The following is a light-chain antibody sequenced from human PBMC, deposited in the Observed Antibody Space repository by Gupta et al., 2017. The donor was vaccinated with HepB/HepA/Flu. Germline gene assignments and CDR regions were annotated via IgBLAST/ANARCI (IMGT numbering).Light chain of an antibody. CDR3: QHKDSSPFT. V-gene: IGKV1-8*01. Sequence: AIRMTQSPSSFSASTGDRVTITCRASQGISSYLAWYQQKPGKAPKLLIYAASTVQSGVPSRFSGSGSGTDFTLTISGLQSEDFATYYCQHKDSSPFTFGRGTKVDIK. CDR2: AAS. J-gene: IGKJ4*01. CDR1: QGISSY.